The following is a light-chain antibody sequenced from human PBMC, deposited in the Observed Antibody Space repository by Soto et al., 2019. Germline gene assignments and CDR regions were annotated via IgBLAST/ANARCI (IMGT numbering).Light chain of an antibody. Sequence: QSVLTQTASVSGSLGQSITISCTGTSGDIGSYNRVSWYQQHPGKAPKLIIYEVTDRPSGVSNRFSGSKSGNTASLTISGLQAEDEAEYYCSSYTNINTRACVFGTGTKLTVL. V-gene: IGLV2-14*01. CDR1: SGDIGSYNR. CDR2: EVT. J-gene: IGLJ1*01. CDR3: SSYTNINTRACV.